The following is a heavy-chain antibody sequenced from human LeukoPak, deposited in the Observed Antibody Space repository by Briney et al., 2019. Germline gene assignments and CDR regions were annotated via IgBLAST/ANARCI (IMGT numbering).Heavy chain of an antibody. Sequence: RASVTVSCKASGYTFTSYGISWVRQAPGQGLEWMGWISAYNGNTNYAQKLQGRVTMTTDTSTSTAYMELRSLRSDDTAVYYCARSEVVVPAAIVDAFDIWGQGTMVTVSS. J-gene: IGHJ3*02. CDR3: ARSEVVVPAAIVDAFDI. CDR2: ISAYNGNT. V-gene: IGHV1-18*01. CDR1: GYTFTSYG. D-gene: IGHD2-2*01.